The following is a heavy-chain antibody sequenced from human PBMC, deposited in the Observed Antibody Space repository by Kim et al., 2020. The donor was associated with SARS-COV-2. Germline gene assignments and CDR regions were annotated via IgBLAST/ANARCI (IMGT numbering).Heavy chain of an antibody. CDR2: IYYSGST. V-gene: IGHV4-59*13. Sequence: SETLSLTCTVSGGSISSYYWSWIRQPPGKGLEWIGYIYYSGSTNYNPSLKSRVTISVDTSKNQFSLKLSSVTAADTAVYYCARDRGAYSGYAGMDVWGQGTTVTVSS. J-gene: IGHJ6*02. CDR3: ARDRGAYSGYAGMDV. CDR1: GGSISSYY. D-gene: IGHD5-12*01.